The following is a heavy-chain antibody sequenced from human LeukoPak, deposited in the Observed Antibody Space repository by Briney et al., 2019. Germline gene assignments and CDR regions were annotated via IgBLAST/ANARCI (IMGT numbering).Heavy chain of an antibody. V-gene: IGHV4-31*03. D-gene: IGHD4-17*01. Sequence: SETLSLTCTVSGGPISSGGYYWNWIRQHPGKGLEGIGYIYYSGSTYYNPSLKSRVTISADTSKNQFSLKLSSVTAADTAVYYCARGSRNDYGDYAMGWFFDYWGRGTLVTVSS. J-gene: IGHJ4*02. CDR1: GGPISSGGYY. CDR3: ARGSRNDYGDYAMGWFFDY. CDR2: IYYSGST.